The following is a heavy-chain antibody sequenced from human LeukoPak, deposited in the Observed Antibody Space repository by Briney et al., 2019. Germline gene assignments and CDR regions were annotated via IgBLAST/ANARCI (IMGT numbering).Heavy chain of an antibody. J-gene: IGHJ4*02. CDR1: GFTFSSYA. CDR2: ISYDGSNK. Sequence: GRSLRLSCAASGFTFSSYAMHWVRQAPGKGLEWVAVISYDGSNKYYADSVKGRFTISRDNSKNTLYLQMNSLRAEDTAVYYCARDFTNGDYLYYFDYWGQGTLVTVSS. D-gene: IGHD4-17*01. CDR3: ARDFTNGDYLYYFDY. V-gene: IGHV3-30-3*01.